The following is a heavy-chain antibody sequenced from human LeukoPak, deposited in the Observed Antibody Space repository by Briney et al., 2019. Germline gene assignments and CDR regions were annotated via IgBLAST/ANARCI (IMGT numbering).Heavy chain of an antibody. CDR3: ARDEQWLVRGDFDY. CDR1: GYTFTGYY. Sequence: ASVKVSCKASGYTFTGYYMHWVRRAPGQGLEWMGWIDPNSGGTNYAQKFQGRVTMTRDTSISTAYMELSRLRSDDTAVYYCARDEQWLVRGDFDYWGQGTLVTVSS. V-gene: IGHV1-2*02. D-gene: IGHD6-19*01. J-gene: IGHJ4*02. CDR2: IDPNSGGT.